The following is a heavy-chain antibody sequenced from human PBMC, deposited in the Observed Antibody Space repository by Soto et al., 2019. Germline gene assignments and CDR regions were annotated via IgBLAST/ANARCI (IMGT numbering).Heavy chain of an antibody. CDR1: GFTFSSYG. Sequence: QVQLVESGGGVVQPGRSLRLSCAASGFTFSSYGMHWVRQAPGKGLEWVAVIWYDGSNKYYADSVKGRFTISRDNSKNTQYLQMNSLRAEDTAVYYCARDRGRGTPWDWGQGTLVTVSS. J-gene: IGHJ4*02. V-gene: IGHV3-33*01. D-gene: IGHD3-16*01. CDR3: ARDRGRGTPWD. CDR2: IWYDGSNK.